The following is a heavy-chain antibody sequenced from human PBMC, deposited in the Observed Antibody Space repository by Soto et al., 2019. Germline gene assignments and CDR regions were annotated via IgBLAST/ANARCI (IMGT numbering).Heavy chain of an antibody. CDR3: ATYYYDGSGYDFDY. J-gene: IGHJ4*02. Sequence: KSSETLSLTCAVYGGSFSCYYWSWIRQAPGKGLEWIGQVTHTGSTNYNPSLKSRVIISEDASKNQFSLKLYSVTAADAAVYYCATYYYDGSGYDFDYWGQGTLVTVSS. CDR1: GGSFSCYY. D-gene: IGHD3-22*01. CDR2: VTHTGST. V-gene: IGHV4-34*01.